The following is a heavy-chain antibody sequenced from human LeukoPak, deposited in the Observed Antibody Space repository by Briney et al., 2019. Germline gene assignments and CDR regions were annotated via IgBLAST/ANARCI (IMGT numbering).Heavy chain of an antibody. J-gene: IGHJ3*02. CDR3: ARYPHLWFGELLDAFDI. Sequence: QAGGSLRLSCAASGFTFSSYAMNWVRQAPGKGLEWVAVISYDGSNKHYADSVKGRFTISRDNSKNTLYLQMNSLRAEDTAVYYCARYPHLWFGELLDAFDIWGQGTMVTVSS. CDR2: ISYDGSNK. CDR1: GFTFSSYA. V-gene: IGHV3-30-3*01. D-gene: IGHD3-10*01.